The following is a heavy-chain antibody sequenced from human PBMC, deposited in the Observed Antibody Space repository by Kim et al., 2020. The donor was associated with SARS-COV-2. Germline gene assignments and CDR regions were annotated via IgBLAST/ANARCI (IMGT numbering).Heavy chain of an antibody. CDR3: AKDLSYGNDTPGY. J-gene: IGHJ4*02. Sequence: GGSLRLSCVASGFALSSFGMHWVRQAPGKGLEWVALISFDGKTKRYANSVKGRFSISRDNSRNTLYLEIDSLRPEDTALFFCAKDLSYGNDTPGYWGQGTLVSVSS. D-gene: IGHD3-10*01. V-gene: IGHV3-30*18. CDR1: GFALSSFG. CDR2: ISFDGKTK.